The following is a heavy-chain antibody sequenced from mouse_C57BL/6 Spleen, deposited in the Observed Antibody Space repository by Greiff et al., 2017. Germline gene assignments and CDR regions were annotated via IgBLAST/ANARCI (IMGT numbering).Heavy chain of an antibody. CDR2: ISPGSGRT. CDR3: ATLVYDGYAFDY. CDR1: GYTFTSYW. J-gene: IGHJ2*01. V-gene: IGHV1-55*01. D-gene: IGHD2-3*01. Sequence: VQLQQPGAELVKPGASVKLSCKASGYTFTSYWITWVKQRPGQGLEWIGDISPGSGRTNYTQKFKSKATLTVDTSSSTAYMQLSSLTSEDSAVDDCATLVYDGYAFDYWGQGTTLTVSS.